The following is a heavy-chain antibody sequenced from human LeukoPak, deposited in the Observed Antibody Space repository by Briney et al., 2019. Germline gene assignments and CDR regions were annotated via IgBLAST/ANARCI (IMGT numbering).Heavy chain of an antibody. Sequence: SDPLSLPCSVSGRPFNNYYWTWIRQPAGQGLELLGRIYTSGDANYNPSPKSRVTMSVDTSKKQMSLKLTSVTAADTAVYFCARGPAQDESGDYYPYLHYWGQGILVTVSA. V-gene: IGHV4-4*07. CDR1: GRPFNNYY. CDR2: IYTSGDA. D-gene: IGHD3-22*01. J-gene: IGHJ4*02. CDR3: ARGPAQDESGDYYPYLHY.